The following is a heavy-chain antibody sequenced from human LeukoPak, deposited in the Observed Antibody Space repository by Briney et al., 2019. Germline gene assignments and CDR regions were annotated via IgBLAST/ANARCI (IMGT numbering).Heavy chain of an antibody. D-gene: IGHD5-18*01. CDR1: GGSISSSDYY. Sequence: SETLSLTCTVSGGSISSSDYYWGWIRQPPGKGLEWIGSIYYSGSTYYNPSLKSRVTISVDTSKNQFSLKLSSVTAADTAVYYCARGRGYSYVFDYWGQGTLVTVSS. CDR2: IYYSGST. J-gene: IGHJ4*02. CDR3: ARGRGYSYVFDY. V-gene: IGHV4-39*07.